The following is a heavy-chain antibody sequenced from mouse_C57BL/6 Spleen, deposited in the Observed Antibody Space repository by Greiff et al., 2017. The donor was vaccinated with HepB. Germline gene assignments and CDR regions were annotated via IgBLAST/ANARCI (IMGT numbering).Heavy chain of an antibody. Sequence: EVKLVESGGGLVKPGGSLKLSCAASGFTFSSYAMSWVRQTPEKRLEWVATISDGGSYTYYPDNVQGRFTISRDNAKNNLYLQMSHLKSEDTAMYYCARAGGDYFDYWGQGTTLTVSS. J-gene: IGHJ2*01. CDR1: GFTFSSYA. CDR2: ISDGGSYT. V-gene: IGHV5-4*03. CDR3: ARAGGDYFDY.